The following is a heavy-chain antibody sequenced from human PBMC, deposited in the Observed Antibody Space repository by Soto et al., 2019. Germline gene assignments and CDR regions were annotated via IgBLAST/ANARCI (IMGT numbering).Heavy chain of an antibody. V-gene: IGHV1-69*05. CDR1: GGTFSSYA. CDR2: IIPIFGTA. J-gene: IGHJ4*02. Sequence: SVKVSCKASGGTFSSYAVSWVRQAPGQGLEWMGGIIPIFGTANYAQKLQGRVTMTTDTSTSTAYMELRSLRSDDTAVYYCARLRKYSGSYYNYWGQGTLVTVSS. CDR3: ARLRKYSGSYYNY. D-gene: IGHD1-26*01.